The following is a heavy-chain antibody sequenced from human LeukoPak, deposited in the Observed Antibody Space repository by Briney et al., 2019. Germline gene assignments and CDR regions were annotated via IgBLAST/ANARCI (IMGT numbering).Heavy chain of an antibody. V-gene: IGHV4-30-2*01. CDR1: GGSISTGGYY. J-gene: IGHJ5*02. Sequence: PSETLSLTCTVSGGSISTGGYYWSRIRQPPGKGLEWIGYIYHSGTTYYNPSLKSRLTISVDRSKNQFSLKVSSVTAADTAVYYCARVIDYSNWFDPWGQGTLVTVSS. CDR2: IYHSGTT. CDR3: ARVIDYSNWFDP. D-gene: IGHD4-11*01.